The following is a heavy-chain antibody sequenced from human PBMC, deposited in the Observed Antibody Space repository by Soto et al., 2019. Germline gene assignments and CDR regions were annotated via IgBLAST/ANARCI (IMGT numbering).Heavy chain of an antibody. Sequence: GGSLRLSCAASGFTFSSYAMSWVRQAPGKGLEWVSAISGSGGSTYYADSVKGRFTISRDNSKNTLYLQMNSLRAEDTAVYYCAKELGAIGDIVVVVAATPGYWFDPWGQGTLVTVSS. D-gene: IGHD2-15*01. CDR3: AKELGAIGDIVVVVAATPGYWFDP. V-gene: IGHV3-23*01. CDR1: GFTFSSYA. CDR2: ISGSGGST. J-gene: IGHJ5*02.